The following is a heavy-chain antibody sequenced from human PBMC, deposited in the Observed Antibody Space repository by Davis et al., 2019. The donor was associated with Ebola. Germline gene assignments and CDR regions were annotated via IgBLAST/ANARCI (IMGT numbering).Heavy chain of an antibody. CDR3: ARSGRVNFGVVMYYYYGMDV. D-gene: IGHD3-3*01. Sequence: SVHVSRKASLYTFTRYAMNWVRQAPGQGLEWMGWINTNTGNPTYAQGFTGRFVFSLDTSVSTAYLQISSLKAEDTAVYYCARSGRVNFGVVMYYYYGMDVWGQGTTVTVSS. CDR1: LYTFTRYA. J-gene: IGHJ6*02. CDR2: INTNTGNP. V-gene: IGHV7-4-1*02.